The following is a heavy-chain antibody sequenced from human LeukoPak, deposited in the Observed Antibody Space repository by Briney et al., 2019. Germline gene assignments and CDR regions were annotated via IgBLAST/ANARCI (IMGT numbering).Heavy chain of an antibody. CDR1: GYSFPIYW. J-gene: IGHJ3*02. V-gene: IGHV5-51*01. Sequence: KSGESLKISCKGSGYSFPIYWIAWVRQMPGKGLEWMGIIYPRDSNIRYSPSFQGQVTISADKSVTTAYLQWSSLKASDTAIYFCARLNGGANLLGDSLDIWGQGTMVTVSS. CDR3: ARLNGGANLLGDSLDI. D-gene: IGHD4/OR15-4a*01. CDR2: IYPRDSNI.